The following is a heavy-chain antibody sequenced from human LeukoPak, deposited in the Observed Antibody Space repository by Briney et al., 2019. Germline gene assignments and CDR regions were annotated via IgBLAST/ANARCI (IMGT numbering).Heavy chain of an antibody. CDR3: ARLRGWYWFDP. J-gene: IGHJ5*02. D-gene: IGHD3-10*01. CDR1: GFTFGSYW. CDR2: IKQDGSEK. Sequence: GGSLRLSCAASGFTFGSYWMSWVRQAPGKGLEWVANIKQDGSEKYYVDSVKGRFTISRDNAKNSLYLQMNSLRAEDTAVYYCARLRGWYWFDPWGQGTLVTVSS. V-gene: IGHV3-7*01.